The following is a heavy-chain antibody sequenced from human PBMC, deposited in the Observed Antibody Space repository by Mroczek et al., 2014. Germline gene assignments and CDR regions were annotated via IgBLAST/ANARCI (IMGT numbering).Heavy chain of an antibody. CDR1: GGSISSYY. CDR2: IYYSGST. V-gene: IGHV4-59*01. CDR3: ARDQAGWYLDGGFDY. D-gene: IGHD6-19*01. Sequence: KESGPGLVRPSETLSLTCTVSGGSISSYYWSWIRQPPGKGLEWIGYIYYSGSTNYNPSLKSRVTISVDTSKNQFSLKLSSVTAADTAVYYCARDQAGWYLDGGFDYWGQGTLVTVSS. J-gene: IGHJ4*02.